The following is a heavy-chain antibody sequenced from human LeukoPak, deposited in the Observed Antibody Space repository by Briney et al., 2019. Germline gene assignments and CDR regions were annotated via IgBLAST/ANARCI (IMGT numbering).Heavy chain of an antibody. V-gene: IGHV3-23*01. CDR1: GFTFSSYG. CDR2: ISGSGGST. CDR3: AKRDDSSGYYLGDY. D-gene: IGHD3-22*01. Sequence: PGGSLRLSCAASGFTFSSYGMSWVRQAPGKRLEWVSAISGSGGSTYYADSVKGRFTISRDNSKNTLYLQMNSLRAEDTAVYYCAKRDDSSGYYLGDYWGQGTLVTVSS. J-gene: IGHJ4*02.